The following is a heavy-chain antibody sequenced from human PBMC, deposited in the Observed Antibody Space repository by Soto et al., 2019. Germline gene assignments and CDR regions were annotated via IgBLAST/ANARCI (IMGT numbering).Heavy chain of an antibody. J-gene: IGHJ4*02. V-gene: IGHV3-72*01. CDR1: GFTFSDHY. D-gene: IGHD1-26*01. CDR2: TRNKANSYTT. Sequence: EVQLVESGGGLVQPGGSLRLSCAASGFTFSDHYIDWVRQAPGKGLEWVGRTRNKANSYTTEYAASVKGRFTISRDDSKNSLYLQMNSLKTEDTAVYYCARVEYSGSYYFDYWGQGTLVTVSS. CDR3: ARVEYSGSYYFDY.